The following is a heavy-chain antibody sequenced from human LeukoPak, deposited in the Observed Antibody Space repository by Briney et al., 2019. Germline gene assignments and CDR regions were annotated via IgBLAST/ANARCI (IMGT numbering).Heavy chain of an antibody. J-gene: IGHJ6*02. CDR3: ARIFRYQLVDYYALDV. Sequence: GGSLRLSCAASGFSFSDYAMDWVRQAPGKGLEWVSAISSNSAHIYYADSVKGRSTISRDNAKSSVSLQMNSLRDDDTAVYYCARIFRYQLVDYYALDVWGQGTTVTVSS. D-gene: IGHD2-2*01. CDR2: ISSNSAHI. CDR1: GFSFSDYA. V-gene: IGHV3-21*01.